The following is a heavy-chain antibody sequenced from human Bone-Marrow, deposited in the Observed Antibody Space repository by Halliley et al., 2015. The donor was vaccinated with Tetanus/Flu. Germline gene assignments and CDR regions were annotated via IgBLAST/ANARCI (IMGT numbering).Heavy chain of an antibody. V-gene: IGHV3-53*01. CDR2: TYSGGSS. CDR3: ARDRCFGTGCPRGPSYGMDV. CDR1: GFTVNNNY. J-gene: IGHJ6*02. Sequence: SLRLSCAASGFTVNNNYMSWVRQAPGKGLEWVSLTYSGGSSYYADSVRGRFTISSDNSKNTLFLQMSSLRAEDSAAYFCARDRCFGTGCPRGPSYGMDVWGQGTKVTVSS. D-gene: IGHD2-2*01.